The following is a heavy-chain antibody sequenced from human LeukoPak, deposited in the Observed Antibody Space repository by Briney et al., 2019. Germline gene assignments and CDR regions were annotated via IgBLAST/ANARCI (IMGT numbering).Heavy chain of an antibody. Sequence: ASVKVSCKASGGTFSSYAISWVRQAPGQGLEWMGGIIPIFGTANYAQKFQGRVTITADESTSTAYMELSSPRSEDTAVYYCARGVGKLGYYYYYMDVWGKGTTVTVSS. J-gene: IGHJ6*03. CDR3: ARGVGKLGYYYYYMDV. D-gene: IGHD1-26*01. V-gene: IGHV1-69*01. CDR2: IIPIFGTA. CDR1: GGTFSSYA.